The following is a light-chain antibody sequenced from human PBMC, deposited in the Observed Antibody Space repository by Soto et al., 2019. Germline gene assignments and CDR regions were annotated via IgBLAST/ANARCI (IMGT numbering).Light chain of an antibody. CDR3: KQYNNWPPIT. V-gene: IGKV3-15*01. CDR1: QSVSSN. Sequence: EIVMTQSPATLSVSPGERATLSCRASQSVSSNLAWYQQKPGQAPRLLIYGASARATGIAARFSGSGSGTEFTLTISSLQSEDFAVYYCKQYNNWPPITFGQGKRLEIK. J-gene: IGKJ5*01. CDR2: GAS.